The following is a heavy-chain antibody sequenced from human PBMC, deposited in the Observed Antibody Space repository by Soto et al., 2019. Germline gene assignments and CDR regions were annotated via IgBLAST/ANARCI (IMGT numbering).Heavy chain of an antibody. J-gene: IGHJ2*01. Sequence: QVQLVQSGAEVKKPGSSVKVSCKASGGTLSSYAISWVRQAPGQGLEWMGGIIPIFGTADYEQKFQGRVTITADESTSTAYMELSSLRSEDTAVYYCARAVTTPWYFDLWGRGTLVTVSS. CDR1: GGTLSSYA. D-gene: IGHD4-17*01. CDR2: IIPIFGTA. CDR3: ARAVTTPWYFDL. V-gene: IGHV1-69*12.